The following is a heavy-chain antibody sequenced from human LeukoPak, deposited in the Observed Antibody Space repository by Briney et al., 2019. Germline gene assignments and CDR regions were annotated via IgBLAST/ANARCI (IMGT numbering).Heavy chain of an antibody. J-gene: IGHJ4*02. V-gene: IGHV4-61*05. CDR3: ARAPYYGSGSYSDY. CDR2: IYYSGST. CDR1: GGSISSSSYY. Sequence: SETLSLTCTVSGGSISSSSYYWGWIRQPPGKGLEWIGYIYYSGSTNYNPSLKSRVTISVDTSKNQFSLKLSSVTAADTAVYYCARAPYYGSGSYSDYWGQGTLVTVSS. D-gene: IGHD3-10*01.